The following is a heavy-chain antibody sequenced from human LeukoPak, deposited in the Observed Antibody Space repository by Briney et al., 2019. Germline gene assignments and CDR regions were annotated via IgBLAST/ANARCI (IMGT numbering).Heavy chain of an antibody. D-gene: IGHD3-10*01. CDR1: GFSFSTYW. CDR2: INQGGSEK. J-gene: IGHJ5*02. Sequence: PGGSLRLSCAASGFSFSTYWMTWVRQAPGKGLEWVANINQGGSEKSHVDSVKGRFTISRDNAEKSLYLQMNSLTAEDTAVYYCVRGSSGTVVRGVSWAWFDPWGQGTLATVSS. CDR3: VRGSSGTVVRGVSWAWFDP. V-gene: IGHV3-7*05.